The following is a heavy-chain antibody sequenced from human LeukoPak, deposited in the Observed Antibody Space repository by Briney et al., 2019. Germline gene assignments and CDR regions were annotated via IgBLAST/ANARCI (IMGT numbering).Heavy chain of an antibody. CDR1: GGSISSYY. CDR3: ARQGDGYNPFNY. D-gene: IGHD5-24*01. V-gene: IGHV4-59*08. CDR2: IYYSGST. J-gene: IGHJ4*02. Sequence: PSETLSVTCTVSGGSISSYYWSWIRQPPGKGLEWIGYIYYSGSTNYNPSRKSRVTISINTSKNQFSLKLSSVTAADTAVYYCARQGDGYNPFNYWGQGTLVTVSS.